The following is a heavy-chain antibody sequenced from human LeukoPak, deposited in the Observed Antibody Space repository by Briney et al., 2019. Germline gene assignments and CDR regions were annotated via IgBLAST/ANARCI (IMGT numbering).Heavy chain of an antibody. CDR1: GFTFSSYA. CDR2: ISYDGSNK. V-gene: IGHV3-30*14. Sequence: GRSLRLSCAASGFTFSSYAMHWVRQAPGKGLEWVAVISYDGSNKYYADSVKGRFTISRDNSKNTLYLQMNSLRAEDTAVYYCARSGYNRFDYWGQGTLVTVSS. CDR3: ARSGYNRFDY. J-gene: IGHJ4*02. D-gene: IGHD5-24*01.